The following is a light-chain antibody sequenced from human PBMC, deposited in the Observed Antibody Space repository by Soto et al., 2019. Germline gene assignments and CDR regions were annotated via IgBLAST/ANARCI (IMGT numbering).Light chain of an antibody. Sequence: DIQLTQSPSFLSASVGDRVTITCRASQGFSNSLAWYQQKPGKAPKLLIYAASTLQSWVPSRFSGSVSGTEFTLTIRSLQPENFATYYCQPPDSYPCTFGQGTKLEIK. CDR2: AAS. CDR3: QPPDSYPCT. J-gene: IGKJ2*02. CDR1: QGFSNS. V-gene: IGKV1-9*01.